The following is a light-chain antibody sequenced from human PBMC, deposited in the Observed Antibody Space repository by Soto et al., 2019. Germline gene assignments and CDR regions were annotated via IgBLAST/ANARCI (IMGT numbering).Light chain of an antibody. V-gene: IGKV3-15*01. CDR1: QSVSSN. CDR2: DAS. CDR3: QQYNNWPSWYT. J-gene: IGKJ2*01. Sequence: EIVMTQSPATLSVSPGERATLSCRASQSVSSNLAWYQQKPGQAPRLLIYDASTRATGIPARYSGSGSGTEFTLTISSLQSEDFAVYYCQQYNNWPSWYTFGQGTKVEIK.